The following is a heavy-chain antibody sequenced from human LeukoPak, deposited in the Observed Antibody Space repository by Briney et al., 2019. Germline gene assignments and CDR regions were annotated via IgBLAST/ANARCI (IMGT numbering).Heavy chain of an antibody. Sequence: SVKVSCKASGDTFIPYTFSWVRQAPGQGLEWMGRIIPSLDISNHAQKFQGRVTLSADKATTTTYMELTSLRSEDTAIYYCARGPYSSSSWPYNWFDPWGQGTLVTVSS. CDR3: ARGPYSSSSWPYNWFDP. V-gene: IGHV1-69*02. D-gene: IGHD6-6*01. CDR2: IIPSLDIS. J-gene: IGHJ5*02. CDR1: GDTFIPYT.